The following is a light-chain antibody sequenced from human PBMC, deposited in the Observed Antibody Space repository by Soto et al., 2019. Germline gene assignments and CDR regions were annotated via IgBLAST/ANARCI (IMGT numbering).Light chain of an antibody. V-gene: IGKV3-11*01. CDR1: QSVSTY. CDR2: DAS. CDR3: QQRRSWPPTIT. Sequence: EIVLTQSSATLSLSPGERATLSCRASQSVSTYLAWYQQRPGQAPRLPIYDASYRATDIPPRFSGSGFGTDFTLTISRVEPEDFAVYYCQQRRSWPPTITFAQGKRLEIK. J-gene: IGKJ5*01.